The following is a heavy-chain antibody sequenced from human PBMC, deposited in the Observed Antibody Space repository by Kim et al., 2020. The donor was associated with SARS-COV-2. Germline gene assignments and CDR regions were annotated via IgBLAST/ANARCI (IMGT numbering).Heavy chain of an antibody. CDR3: ASYADGIDP. V-gene: IGHV4-39*07. D-gene: IGHD2-2*01. CDR2: GST. Sequence: GSTSYNPSLKSRVTISVDTSKNQFSLKLSSVTAADTAVYYCASYADGIDPWGQGTLVTVSS. J-gene: IGHJ5*02.